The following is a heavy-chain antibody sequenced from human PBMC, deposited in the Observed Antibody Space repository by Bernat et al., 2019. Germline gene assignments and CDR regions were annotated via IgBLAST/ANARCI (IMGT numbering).Heavy chain of an antibody. J-gene: IGHJ5*02. CDR2: IYYSGST. CDR3: AREIVAAAGTVGWFDP. Sequence: QVQLQESGPGLVKPSQTLSLTCTVSGGSISSGGYYWSWIRQHPGKGLEWIGYIYYSGSTYYNPSLKSRVTISVDTSKNQFSLKLSSVTAADTAVYYCAREIVAAAGTVGWFDPWGQGTLVTVSS. V-gene: IGHV4-31*03. CDR1: GGSISSGGYY. D-gene: IGHD6-13*01.